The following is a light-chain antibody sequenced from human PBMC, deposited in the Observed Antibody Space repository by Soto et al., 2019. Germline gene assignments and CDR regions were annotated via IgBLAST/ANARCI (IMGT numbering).Light chain of an antibody. CDR3: QQLNSYPFT. CDR2: SAS. Sequence: DIQLTQSPSFLSASVGDRVTITCRASQGIGSDLVWYQQKPVKAPKLLIYSASTLQGGVSSRFSGSGSGTEFTLTISSLQPEDFATYYCQQLNSYPFTFGRGTKVEIK. J-gene: IGKJ4*01. V-gene: IGKV1-9*01. CDR1: QGIGSD.